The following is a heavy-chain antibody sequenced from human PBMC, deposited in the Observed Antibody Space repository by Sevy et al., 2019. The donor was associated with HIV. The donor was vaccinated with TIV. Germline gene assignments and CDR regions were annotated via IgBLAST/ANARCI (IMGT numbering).Heavy chain of an antibody. J-gene: IGHJ4*02. Sequence: GGSLRLSCAASGFAFYDYSMSWIRQAPGKGLEWVATLSFGCGKINYADSVKGRLTISRDNSKNSFYLQMDNLRVEDTARYYCAREGCTRPHDYWGQGTRVTVSS. CDR2: LSFGCGKI. CDR3: AREGCTRPHDY. D-gene: IGHD2-8*01. V-gene: IGHV3-23*01. CDR1: GFAFYDYS.